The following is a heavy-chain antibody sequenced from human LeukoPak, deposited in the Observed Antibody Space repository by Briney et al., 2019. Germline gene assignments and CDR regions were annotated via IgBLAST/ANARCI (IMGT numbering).Heavy chain of an antibody. V-gene: IGHV3-7*01. Sequence: QPGGSLRLSCTASGFIFSSFWMAWVRQAPGKWLEWVANIKPDGSLQFYGDSVKGRFTISRDNAKNSLYLQMNNLRAEDTALYYCATSYDSSGCDWGQGTLVTVSS. D-gene: IGHD3-22*01. CDR1: GFIFSSFW. CDR2: IKPDGSLQ. J-gene: IGHJ4*02. CDR3: ATSYDSSGCD.